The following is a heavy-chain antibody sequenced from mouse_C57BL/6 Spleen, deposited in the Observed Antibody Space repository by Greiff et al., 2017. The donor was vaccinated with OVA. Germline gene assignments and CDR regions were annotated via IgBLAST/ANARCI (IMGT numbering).Heavy chain of an antibody. CDR3: ARSGSSHEY. D-gene: IGHD1-1*01. CDR1: GYTFTSYW. V-gene: IGHV1-50*01. CDR2: IDPSDSYT. Sequence: QVQLQQPGAELVKPGASVKLSCKASGYTFTSYWMQWVKQRPGQGLEWIGEIDPSDSYTNYNQKFKGKATLTVDTSSSTAYMQLSSLTSEDSAVYYCARSGSSHEYGGQGTTLTVSS. J-gene: IGHJ2*01.